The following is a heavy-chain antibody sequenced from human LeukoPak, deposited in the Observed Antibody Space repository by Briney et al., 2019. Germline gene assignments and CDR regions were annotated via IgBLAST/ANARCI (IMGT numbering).Heavy chain of an antibody. J-gene: IGHJ5*02. CDR3: ATVVPAAMGLFDP. Sequence: ASVKVSCKASGYTFTGYYMHWVRQAPGQGREWVGWIKPNSGGTNYSQKFQRRVTMTRDTSISTAYMELSRLRSDHTAVYYCATVVPAAMGLFDPWGQGTLVTVSS. V-gene: IGHV1-2*02. CDR2: IKPNSGGT. CDR1: GYTFTGYY. D-gene: IGHD2-2*01.